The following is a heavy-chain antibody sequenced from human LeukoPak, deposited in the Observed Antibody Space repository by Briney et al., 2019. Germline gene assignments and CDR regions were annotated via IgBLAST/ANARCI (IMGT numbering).Heavy chain of an antibody. Sequence: ASVKVSCKASGYTFTGYYMHWVRQAPGQGLAWMGWINPNSGGTNYAQKFQGRVTMTRDTPISTAYMELSRLRSDDTAVYYSARGYSSGWYGDYFDYWGQGTLVTVSS. D-gene: IGHD6-19*01. J-gene: IGHJ4*02. CDR2: INPNSGGT. V-gene: IGHV1-2*02. CDR3: ARGYSSGWYGDYFDY. CDR1: GYTFTGYY.